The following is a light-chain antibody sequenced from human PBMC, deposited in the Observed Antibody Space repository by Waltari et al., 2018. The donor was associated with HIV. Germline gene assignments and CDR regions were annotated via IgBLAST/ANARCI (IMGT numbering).Light chain of an antibody. J-gene: IGKJ1*01. CDR3: QQFYGFPWT. CDR2: WTS. CDR1: QSVLYRSDTKNY. Sequence: DIVMTQSPESLAVSLGERATINCTSSQSVLYRSDTKNYLAWYQHKPGQPPKLLSSWTSARESGVPYRFSGSGSGANFTLTIRSLQAEDVAVYYCQQFYGFPWTFGQGTKVEIK. V-gene: IGKV4-1*01.